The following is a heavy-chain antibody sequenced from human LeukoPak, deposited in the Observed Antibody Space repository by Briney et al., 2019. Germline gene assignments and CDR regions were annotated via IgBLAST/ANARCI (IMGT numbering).Heavy chain of an antibody. V-gene: IGHV7-4-1*02. Sequence: ASVKVSCKASGYTFTRDAMNWMRQAPGQGLEWVGWINTKTGNPTYGQGFTGRFVFSLDTSVSTAYLQINSLRSEDTAVYYCARGGGGGIVWGQGTTVTVSS. CDR1: GYTFTRDA. CDR3: ARGGGGGIV. J-gene: IGHJ6*02. D-gene: IGHD2-21*01. CDR2: INTKTGNP.